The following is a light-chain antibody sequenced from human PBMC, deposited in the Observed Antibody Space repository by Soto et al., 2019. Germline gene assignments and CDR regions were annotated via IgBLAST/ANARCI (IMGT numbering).Light chain of an antibody. Sequence: IQMAQVSSPLSASGGDRVTITXRPSPSISRWLAWYQQKPGXAPKXXXYDXSSFDSGVPPRLSGSGSGTEFTLAISSLQADYFANYYWLQDIISPWTSGQGAKVDIK. CDR1: PSISRW. CDR2: DXS. J-gene: IGKJ1*01. CDR3: LQDIISPWT. V-gene: IGKV1-5*01.